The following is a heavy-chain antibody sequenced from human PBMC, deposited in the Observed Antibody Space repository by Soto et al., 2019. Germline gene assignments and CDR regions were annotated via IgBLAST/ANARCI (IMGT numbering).Heavy chain of an antibody. CDR2: ISYDGSNK. CDR1: KFTFSSFA. J-gene: IGHJ4*02. CDR3: ARVSDFWGEEL. V-gene: IGHV3-30-3*01. D-gene: IGHD3-3*01. Sequence: QVQLVESGGGVVQPGSSLRLSCAASKFTFSSFAIHWVRQAPGKGLEWVSLISYDGSNKYYADSVKGLFTISRDNSKNTLYLQMNSLRAEDTALYYCARVSDFWGEELWGQGTLVTDSS.